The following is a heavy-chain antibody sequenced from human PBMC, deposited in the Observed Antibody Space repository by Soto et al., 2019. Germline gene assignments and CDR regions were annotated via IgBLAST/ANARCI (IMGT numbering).Heavy chain of an antibody. Sequence: SETLSLTCTVSGGSISSGDYYWSWIRQPPGKGLEWIGYIYYSGSTYYNPSLKSRVTISVDTSKNQFSLKLSSVTAADTAVYYCARGGASVTIFFAGRNPGYNWFDPWGQGTLVTVSS. CDR3: ARGGASVTIFFAGRNPGYNWFDP. CDR1: GGSISSGDYY. V-gene: IGHV4-30-4*01. CDR2: IYYSGST. J-gene: IGHJ5*02. D-gene: IGHD3-3*01.